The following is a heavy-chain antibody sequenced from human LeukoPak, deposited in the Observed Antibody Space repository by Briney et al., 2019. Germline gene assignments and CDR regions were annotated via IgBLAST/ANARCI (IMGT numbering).Heavy chain of an antibody. D-gene: IGHD3-22*01. V-gene: IGHV3-11*06. Sequence: GGSLRLSCAASGFTFSDYYMSWIRQAPGKGLEWVSYISSSSSYTNYADSVKGRFTISRDNAKNSLYLQMNSLRAEDTAVYYCAREFYYDSSGYFGFQHWGQGTLVTVSS. CDR1: GFTFSDYY. J-gene: IGHJ1*01. CDR2: ISSSSSYT. CDR3: AREFYYDSSGYFGFQH.